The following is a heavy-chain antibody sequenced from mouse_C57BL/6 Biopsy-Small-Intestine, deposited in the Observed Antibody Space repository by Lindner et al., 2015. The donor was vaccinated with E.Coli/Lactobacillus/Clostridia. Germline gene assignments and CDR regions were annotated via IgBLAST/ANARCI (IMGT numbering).Heavy chain of an antibody. Sequence: SVKVSCKASGYTFTSYGISWVRQAPGQGLEWMGWISVNNGDTKYAQKLQDRVAMTTDTSTSTAYMELRSLRSDDTAVYYCARSSVYFEMSSHYAFWGQGTRVTVSS. V-gene: IGHV1-4*01. J-gene: IGHJ4*01. D-gene: IGHD2-4*01. CDR2: ISVNNGDT. CDR3: ARSSVYFEMSSHYAF. CDR1: GYTFTSYG.